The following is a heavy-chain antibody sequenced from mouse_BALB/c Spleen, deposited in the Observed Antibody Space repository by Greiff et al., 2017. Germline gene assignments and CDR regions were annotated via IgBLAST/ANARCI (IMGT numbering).Heavy chain of an antibody. CDR2: ISSGGSYT. V-gene: IGHV5-6*01. CDR1: GFTFSSYG. CDR3: ARHVGSSYAMDY. J-gene: IGHJ4*01. D-gene: IGHD1-1*01. Sequence: EVKLVESGGDLVKPGGSLKLSCAASGFTFSSYGMSWVRQTPDKRLEWVATISSGGSYTYYPDSVKGRFTISRDNAKNTLYLQMSSLKSEDTAMYYCARHVGSSYAMDYWGQGTSVTVSS.